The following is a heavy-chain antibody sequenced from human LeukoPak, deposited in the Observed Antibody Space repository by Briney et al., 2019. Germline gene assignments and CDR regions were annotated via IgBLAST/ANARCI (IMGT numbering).Heavy chain of an antibody. CDR3: ARDSAVVTVFDY. CDR1: GYTFTSYA. CDR2: IIPIFGTA. Sequence: ASVKVSCKGSGYTFTSYAISWVRQAPGQGLEWMGGIIPIFGTANYAQKFQGRVTITADESTSTAYMELSSLRSEDTAVYYCARDSAVVTVFDYWGQGTLVTVSS. D-gene: IGHD2-21*02. V-gene: IGHV1-69*13. J-gene: IGHJ4*02.